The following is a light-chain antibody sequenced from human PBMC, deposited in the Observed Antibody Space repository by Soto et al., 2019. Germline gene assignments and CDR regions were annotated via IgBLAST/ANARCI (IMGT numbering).Light chain of an antibody. CDR3: QHYNRYSES. Sequence: DIQMTQSPSTLSGSVGDRVTITCRASQTISSWLAWYQQTPGKAPKLLIYKASTLKSGVPSRFSGSGSGTEFTLTISSLQPDDFATYYCQHYNRYSESFGQGTKVELK. V-gene: IGKV1-5*03. J-gene: IGKJ1*01. CDR2: KAS. CDR1: QTISSW.